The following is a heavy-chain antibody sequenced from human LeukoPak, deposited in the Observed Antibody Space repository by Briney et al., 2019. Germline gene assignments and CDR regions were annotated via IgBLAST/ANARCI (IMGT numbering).Heavy chain of an antibody. J-gene: IGHJ3*02. V-gene: IGHV1-18*01. CDR1: GYTFTSYG. CDR3: ARDSGSYYSGFAFDI. CDR2: ISAYNGNT. D-gene: IGHD1-26*01. Sequence: ASVKVSCKXSGYTFTSYGISWVRQAPGQGLEWMGWISAYNGNTNYSQKLQGRVTMTTDTSTSTAYMELRSLRSDDTAVYYCARDSGSYYSGFAFDIWGQGTMVTVSS.